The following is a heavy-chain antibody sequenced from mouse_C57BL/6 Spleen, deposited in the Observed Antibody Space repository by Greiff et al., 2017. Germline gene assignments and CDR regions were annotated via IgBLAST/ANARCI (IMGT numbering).Heavy chain of an antibody. Sequence: DVMLVESGGGLVQPKGSLKLSCAASGFSFNTYAMNWVRQAPGKGLEWVARIRSKSNNYATYYAESVKDRFTISRDDSESMLYLQMNNLKTEDTAMYYCVSGYGSSYNFDYWGQGTTLTVSS. J-gene: IGHJ2*01. V-gene: IGHV10-1*01. D-gene: IGHD1-1*01. CDR3: VSGYGSSYNFDY. CDR2: IRSKSNNYAT. CDR1: GFSFNTYA.